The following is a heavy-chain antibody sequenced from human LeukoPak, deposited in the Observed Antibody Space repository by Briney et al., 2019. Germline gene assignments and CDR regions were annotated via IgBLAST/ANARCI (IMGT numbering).Heavy chain of an antibody. V-gene: IGHV1-46*01. CDR3: ARDHVRKKVVVAATPHWFDP. Sequence: GAPVKVSCKSSGYTFTSYYMHWVRQAPGQGLEWMGIINPSGGSTSYAQKFQGRVTMTRDTSTSTVYMELSSLRSEDTAVYYCARDHVRKKVVVAATPHWFDPWGQGTLVTVSS. J-gene: IGHJ5*02. CDR1: GYTFTSYY. CDR2: INPSGGST. D-gene: IGHD2-15*01.